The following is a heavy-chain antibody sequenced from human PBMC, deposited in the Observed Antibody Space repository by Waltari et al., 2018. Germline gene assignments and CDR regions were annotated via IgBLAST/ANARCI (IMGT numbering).Heavy chain of an antibody. CDR1: GGSISSGGYS. CDR3: ARDNPSSGIDY. Sequence: QLQLQESGSGLVKPSQTLSLTCAVSGGSISSGGYSWSWIRQPPGKGLEWIGYIYHSGSTYYNPSLKSRVTISVDRSKNQFSLKLSSVTAADTAVYYCARDNPSSGIDYWGQGTLVTVSS. D-gene: IGHD3-22*01. CDR2: IYHSGST. V-gene: IGHV4-30-2*01. J-gene: IGHJ4*02.